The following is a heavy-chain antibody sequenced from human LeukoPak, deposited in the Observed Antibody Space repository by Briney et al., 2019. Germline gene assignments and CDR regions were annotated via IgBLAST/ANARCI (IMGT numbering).Heavy chain of an antibody. V-gene: IGHV3-9*01. Sequence: GGSLRLSCAASGFTFDVYAMHWVRQAPGKGLEWDSGISWNSGSIGYADSVKGRFTISRDNAKNSLYLQMNSLRAEDTALYYCAKDMAYDSSGYMGDWGQGTLVTVSS. CDR3: AKDMAYDSSGYMGD. J-gene: IGHJ4*02. D-gene: IGHD3-22*01. CDR1: GFTFDVYA. CDR2: ISWNSGSI.